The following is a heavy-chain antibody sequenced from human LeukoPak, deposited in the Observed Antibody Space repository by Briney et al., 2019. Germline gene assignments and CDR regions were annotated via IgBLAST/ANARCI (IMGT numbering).Heavy chain of an antibody. D-gene: IGHD6-13*01. Sequence: GRSLRLSCAASGFTFSSYAMHWVRQAPGKGLEWVAVISYDGSNKYYADSVKGRFTISRDNSKNTLYLQMNSLRAEDTAVYYCARTRSGIVVEEQLVLDYYYYYGTDVWGQGTTVTVSS. CDR2: ISYDGSNK. CDR3: ARTRSGIVVEEQLVLDYYYYYGTDV. V-gene: IGHV3-30-3*01. J-gene: IGHJ6*02. CDR1: GFTFSSYA.